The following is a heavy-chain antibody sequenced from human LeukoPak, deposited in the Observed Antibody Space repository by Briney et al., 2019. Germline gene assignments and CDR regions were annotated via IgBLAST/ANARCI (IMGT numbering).Heavy chain of an antibody. CDR3: AKEVLLSYDDYTYLEY. Sequence: GGSLRLSCAASGFSFSSFAMTWVRRAPGEGLEWVSTISGRDDTTDYADSVKGRFTISRDNSKNTLYLQMDSLRAEDTAVYYCAKEVLLSYDDYTYLEYWGQGTLVTVSS. CDR1: GFSFSSFA. CDR2: ISGRDDTT. V-gene: IGHV3-23*01. D-gene: IGHD4-17*01. J-gene: IGHJ4*02.